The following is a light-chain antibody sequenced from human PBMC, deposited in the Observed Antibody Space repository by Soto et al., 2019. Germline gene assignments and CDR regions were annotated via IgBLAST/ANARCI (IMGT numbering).Light chain of an antibody. CDR2: AVS. Sequence: QSALTQPASVSGSPGQSITISCTGTSSDVGRYNYVSWYQQHPGKAPKLMIYAVSYRPSGVSNRFSGSKSGNTASLTISGLQAEDEADYYCSSYTGGSTLVVFGGGTKVTVL. CDR3: SSYTGGSTLVV. CDR1: SSDVGRYNY. V-gene: IGLV2-14*01. J-gene: IGLJ3*02.